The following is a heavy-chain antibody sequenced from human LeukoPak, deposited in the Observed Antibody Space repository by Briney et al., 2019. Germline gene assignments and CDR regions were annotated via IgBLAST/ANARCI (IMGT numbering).Heavy chain of an antibody. J-gene: IGHJ3*02. CDR2: IIPIFGTA. CDR3: ARVPSKMAFDI. D-gene: IGHD5-24*01. CDR1: GGTFSSYA. Sequence: ASVKVSCKASGGTFSSYAISWVRQAPGQGLEWMGGIIPIFGTANYAQKFQGRVTITRDTSASTAYMELSSLRSEDTAVYYCARVPSKMAFDIWGQGTMVTVSS. V-gene: IGHV1-69*05.